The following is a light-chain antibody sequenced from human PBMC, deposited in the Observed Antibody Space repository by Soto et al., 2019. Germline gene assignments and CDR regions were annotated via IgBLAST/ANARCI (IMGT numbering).Light chain of an antibody. V-gene: IGKV3-15*01. Sequence: EIVLTQSPGTLSVSPGDRVTLSCRASQSISINLAWYQHKPGQAPRLLMQTASSRASGVPARFSGSGSGTEFTLTISSLQSEDFAVYYCQQYNIWPPWTFGQGTKVDIK. CDR1: QSISIN. CDR3: QQYNIWPPWT. J-gene: IGKJ1*01. CDR2: TAS.